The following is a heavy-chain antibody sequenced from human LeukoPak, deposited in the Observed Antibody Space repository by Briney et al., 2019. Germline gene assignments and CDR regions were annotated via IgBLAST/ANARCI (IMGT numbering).Heavy chain of an antibody. CDR3: AKDVDSGYYSGPAFDI. J-gene: IGHJ3*02. CDR2: INSDGTST. V-gene: IGHV3-74*01. D-gene: IGHD3-22*01. Sequence: PGGSLRLSCAASAFTFSNYWMHWVRQAPGKGLVWVSRINSDGTSTSYADSVKGRFTISRDNAKNSLYLQMNSLRAEDTALYYCAKDVDSGYYSGPAFDIWGQGTMVTVSS. CDR1: AFTFSNYW.